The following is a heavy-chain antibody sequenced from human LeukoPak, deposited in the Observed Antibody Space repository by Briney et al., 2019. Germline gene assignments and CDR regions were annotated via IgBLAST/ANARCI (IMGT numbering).Heavy chain of an antibody. V-gene: IGHV3-30*01. CDR2: ISYDGSNK. Sequence: GGSLRLSCAASGFTFSSYAMHWVRQAPGKGLEWVAVISYDGSNKYYADSVKGRFTISRDNSKNTLYLQMNSLRAEDTAVYYCARDHGSGTYYFDYWGQGTLVTVSP. CDR1: GFTFSSYA. J-gene: IGHJ4*02. CDR3: ARDHGSGTYYFDY. D-gene: IGHD3-10*01.